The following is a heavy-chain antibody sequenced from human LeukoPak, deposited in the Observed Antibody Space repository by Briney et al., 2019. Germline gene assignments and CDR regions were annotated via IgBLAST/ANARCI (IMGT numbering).Heavy chain of an antibody. CDR2: IKQDGSEK. V-gene: IGHV3-7*01. J-gene: IGHJ4*02. CDR3: ARDFSNYDILTGPDY. D-gene: IGHD3-9*01. CDR1: GFTFSSYW. Sequence: PGGSLRLSCAASGFTFSSYWMSWVRQAPGKGLEWVANIKQDGSEKYYVDSVKGRFTISRDNAKNSLYLQMNSLRAEDTAVYYCARDFSNYDILTGPDYWGQGTLVTVSS.